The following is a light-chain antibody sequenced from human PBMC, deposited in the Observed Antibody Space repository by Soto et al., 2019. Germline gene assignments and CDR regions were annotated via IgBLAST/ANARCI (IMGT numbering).Light chain of an antibody. Sequence: EIVLTQSPGTLSLSPGERATLSCRASQSVSSSYLAWYQQKPGQAPRLLIYAASIRATGIPDRFSGSGSGTDFTLTISRLEPEDFAVYYCQQYGSSPLFGPGTKVDIK. CDR1: QSVSSSY. CDR2: AAS. J-gene: IGKJ3*01. V-gene: IGKV3-20*01. CDR3: QQYGSSPL.